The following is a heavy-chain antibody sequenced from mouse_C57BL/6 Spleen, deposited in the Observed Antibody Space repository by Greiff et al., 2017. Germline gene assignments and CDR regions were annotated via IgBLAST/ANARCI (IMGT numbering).Heavy chain of an antibody. Sequence: VQLKQSGAELVRPGASVKLSCTASGFNIKDDYMHWVKQRPEQGLEWIGWIDPENGDTEYASKFQGKATITADTSSNTAYLQLSSLTSEDTAVYYCTTGITTVVATGGYFDVWGTGTTVTVSS. CDR2: IDPENGDT. J-gene: IGHJ1*03. CDR1: GFNIKDDY. V-gene: IGHV14-4*01. CDR3: TTGITTVVATGGYFDV. D-gene: IGHD1-1*01.